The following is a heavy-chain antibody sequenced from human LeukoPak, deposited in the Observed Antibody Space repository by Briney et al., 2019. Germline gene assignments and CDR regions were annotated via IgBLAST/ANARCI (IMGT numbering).Heavy chain of an antibody. CDR3: ARGLERLDAFNI. CDR1: GYSFTDYT. V-gene: IGHV1-2*02. CDR2: MNPNSGGT. Sequence: ASVKVSCKASGYSFTDYTMHWVRQAPGQGLEWMGWMNPNSGGTNYAQKFQGRVTMSRGTSISTAYMELSRLRSDDTAVYYCARGLERLDAFNIWGQGTMVTVSS. D-gene: IGHD1-1*01. J-gene: IGHJ3*02.